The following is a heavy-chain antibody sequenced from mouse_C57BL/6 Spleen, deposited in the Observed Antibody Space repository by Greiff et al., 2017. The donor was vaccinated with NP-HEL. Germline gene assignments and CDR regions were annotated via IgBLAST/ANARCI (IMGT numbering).Heavy chain of an antibody. Sequence: EVMLVESGGGLVKPGGSLKLSCAASGFTFSDYGMHWVRQAPEKGLEWVAYISSGSSTIYYADTVKGRFTISRDNAKNTLFLQMTSLRSEDTAMYYCANPYYGSSLWYIDVWGTGTTGTVSS. CDR3: ANPYYGSSLWYIDV. D-gene: IGHD1-1*01. J-gene: IGHJ1*03. V-gene: IGHV5-17*01. CDR1: GFTFSDYG. CDR2: ISSGSSTI.